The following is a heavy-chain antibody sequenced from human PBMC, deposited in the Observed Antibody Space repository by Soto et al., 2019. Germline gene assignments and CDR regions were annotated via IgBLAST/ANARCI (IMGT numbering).Heavy chain of an antibody. J-gene: IGHJ5*02. V-gene: IGHV1-3*01. CDR1: GYTFTSYT. Sequence: ASVKVSCKASGYTFTSYTMHWVRQAPGQRLEWMGWINADYGNTKYSQKLQDRVTITRDTSASTAYMELSSLRSEDTAVYYCASGARGVYESNWFDPWGQGTLVTVSS. CDR3: ASGARGVYESNWFDP. CDR2: INADYGNT. D-gene: IGHD3-16*01.